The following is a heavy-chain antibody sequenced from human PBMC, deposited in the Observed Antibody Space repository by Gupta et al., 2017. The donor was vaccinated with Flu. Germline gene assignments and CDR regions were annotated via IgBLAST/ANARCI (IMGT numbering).Heavy chain of an antibody. CDR2: INPDGSST. Sequence: EMQLVESGGGLVQPGWSLSLSCAASGFTSSSSYLQWVRQAPGKGLVWVSRINPDGSSTTYAESVKGRFTISRDNAKNTLYLQMNSLGDDDTAVYYCATVTSGCWGQGTLVTVSS. J-gene: IGHJ4*02. D-gene: IGHD4-17*01. V-gene: IGHV3-74*03. CDR1: GFTSSSSY. CDR3: ATVTSGC.